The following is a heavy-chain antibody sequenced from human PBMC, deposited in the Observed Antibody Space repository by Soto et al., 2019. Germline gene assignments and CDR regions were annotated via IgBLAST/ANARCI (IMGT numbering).Heavy chain of an antibody. J-gene: IGHJ4*02. CDR2: IYYSGST. D-gene: IGHD3-10*01. V-gene: IGHV4-59*08. CDR3: ARATMVRVVISFDY. Sequence: QVQLQESGPGLVKPSETLSLTCTVSGGSISRYYWSWIRQPPGKGLEWIGYIYYSGSTNYNPSLKSRVTIAVDTSKNQFSLKRSSVTAADTAVYYCARATMVRVVISFDYWGQGTLVTVSS. CDR1: GGSISRYY.